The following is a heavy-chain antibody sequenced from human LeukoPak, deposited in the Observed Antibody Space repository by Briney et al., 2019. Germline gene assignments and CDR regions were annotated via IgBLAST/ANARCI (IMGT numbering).Heavy chain of an antibody. CDR2: ISSSSSYI. J-gene: IGHJ4*02. V-gene: IGHV3-21*01. Sequence: GGSLRLSCAASGFTFSSYSMNWVRQAPGKGLEWVSSISSSSSYIYYADSVKGGFTITRDNANNSLYLQINSQRAEDTAVYYCARDWATAVFTAWAYWGQGTLVPVSS. CDR1: GFTFSSYS. D-gene: IGHD5-12*01. CDR3: ARDWATAVFTAWAY.